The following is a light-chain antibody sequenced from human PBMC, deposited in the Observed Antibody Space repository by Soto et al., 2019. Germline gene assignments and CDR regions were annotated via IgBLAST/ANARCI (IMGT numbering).Light chain of an antibody. J-gene: IGLJ1*01. CDR3: NSYTSASTYV. V-gene: IGLV1-40*01. CDR2: GNN. CDR1: SSNFGAGYD. Sequence: QSVLTQPPSVSAAPGQRVTFSCTGSSSNFGAGYDVHWYQQLPGTAPKLLIYGNNNRPSGVPDRFSGSKSGTSASLAITGLQAEDEADYYCNSYTSASTYVFGTGTKVTVL.